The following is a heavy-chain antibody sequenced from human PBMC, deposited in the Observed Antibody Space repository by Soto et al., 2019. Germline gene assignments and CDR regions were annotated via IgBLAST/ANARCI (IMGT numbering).Heavy chain of an antibody. CDR2: IYWDDDE. J-gene: IGHJ4*02. CDR1: GFSLNTRGVG. Sequence: QITLKESGPSLVKPTQTLTLTCTFSGFSLNTRGVGVGWIRQPPGKALEWLALIYWDDDEGYSPSLRSRLTITTDTSKNPVVLTMTTMDPVDSATCYCTHRPRGYSYHFDYWGQGTLVTVSS. V-gene: IGHV2-5*02. CDR3: THRPRGYSYHFDY. D-gene: IGHD5-18*01.